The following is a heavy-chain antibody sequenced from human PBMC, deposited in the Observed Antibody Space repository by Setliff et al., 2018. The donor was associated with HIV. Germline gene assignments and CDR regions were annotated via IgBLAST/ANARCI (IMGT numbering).Heavy chain of an antibody. Sequence: PSETLSLTCTVSGDSISSYSWNWIRQPPGRGLEWIGYVYASEETNYNPSLKSRVTMSTDTSRNQFFLNLNYATAADTAVYFCARRVLQDSTITSSNWFDSWGQGTLVTVSS. CDR2: VYASEET. CDR3: ARRVLQDSTITSSNWFDS. CDR1: GDSISSYS. V-gene: IGHV4-4*09. D-gene: IGHD2-2*01. J-gene: IGHJ5*01.